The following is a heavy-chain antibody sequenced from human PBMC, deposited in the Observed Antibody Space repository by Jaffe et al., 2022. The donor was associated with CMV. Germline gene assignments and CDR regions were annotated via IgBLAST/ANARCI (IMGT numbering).Heavy chain of an antibody. D-gene: IGHD3-3*01. CDR2: IYYSGST. V-gene: IGHV4-39*01. Sequence: QLQLQESGPGLVKPSETLSLTCTVSGGSISSSSYYWGWIRQPPGKGLEWIGSIYYSGSTYYNPSLKSRVTISVDTSKNQFSLKLSSVTAADTAVYYCAGIFGVVIMSGVVKNWGQGTLVTVSS. CDR1: GGSISSSSYY. J-gene: IGHJ4*02. CDR3: AGIFGVVIMSGVVKN.